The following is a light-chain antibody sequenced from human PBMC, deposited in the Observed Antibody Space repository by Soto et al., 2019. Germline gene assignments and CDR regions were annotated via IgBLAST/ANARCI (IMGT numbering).Light chain of an antibody. V-gene: IGLV2-11*01. CDR3: CSYAGSNTDV. CDR2: DVN. CDR1: SSDVGGYNY. Sequence: QSALTQPRSVSGSPGQSVTISCTGTSSDVGGYNYVSWYQQHPGKAPKLMIYDVNKRPSGVPDRFSGSKSGNTASLTISGLQAEDEADYYCCSYAGSNTDVFGTGTKVTVL. J-gene: IGLJ1*01.